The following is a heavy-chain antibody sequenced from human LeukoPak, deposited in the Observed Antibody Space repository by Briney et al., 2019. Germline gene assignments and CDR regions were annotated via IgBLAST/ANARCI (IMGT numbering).Heavy chain of an antibody. J-gene: IGHJ4*02. Sequence: SQTLSLTCTVSGGSISSGDYYWSWIRQPPGKGLERIGYIYYSGSTYYNPSLKSRVTISVDTSKNQFSLKLSSVTAADTAVYYCARGSISSSGWLVDYWGQGTLVTVSS. CDR1: GGSISSGDYY. CDR3: ARGSISSSGWLVDY. V-gene: IGHV4-30-4*01. D-gene: IGHD6-19*01. CDR2: IYYSGST.